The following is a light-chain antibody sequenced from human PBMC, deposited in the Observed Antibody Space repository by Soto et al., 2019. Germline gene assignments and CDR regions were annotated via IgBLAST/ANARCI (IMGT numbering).Light chain of an antibody. CDR3: QKYVTAPLT. Sequence: DIVLTQSPATLSLSPGERATLSCRASQSLSKNYLAWHQHKPGQAPRLLIHDASNMATGIPARFSGSGSGTDFTLTISSLEPEDAAVYYCQKYVTAPLTFGPGTKVEI. V-gene: IGKV3-20*01. CDR2: DAS. J-gene: IGKJ1*01. CDR1: QSLSKNY.